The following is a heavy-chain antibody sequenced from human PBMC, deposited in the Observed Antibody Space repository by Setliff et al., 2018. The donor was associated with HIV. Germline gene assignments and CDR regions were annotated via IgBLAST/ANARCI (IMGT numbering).Heavy chain of an antibody. Sequence: ASVKVSCKTSGYTFSDYDVAWVRQAPGQGLEWMGWISGYSGHTSYAQNFQGRVTMTTDTSASTAYMELSSLRSEDTAVYYCARVPYDCAYCYFDYWGQGTLVTVSS. CDR1: GYTFSDYD. J-gene: IGHJ4*02. D-gene: IGHD2-21*01. CDR2: ISGYSGHT. CDR3: ARVPYDCAYCYFDY. V-gene: IGHV1-18*01.